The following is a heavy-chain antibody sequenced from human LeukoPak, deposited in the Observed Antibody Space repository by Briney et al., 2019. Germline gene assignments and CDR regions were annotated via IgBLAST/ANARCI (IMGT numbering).Heavy chain of an antibody. D-gene: IGHD3-22*01. CDR3: ARGGDDSGLYFAY. Sequence: ASVKVSCKASVYSFTGYYIYWVRQAPGQGLEWMAWINPQSGATNYAQKFRGRVTMTRDMSITTAYMEVTSLRSDDTAVYYCARGGDDSGLYFAYWGQGTLVSVSS. V-gene: IGHV1-2*02. J-gene: IGHJ4*02. CDR1: VYSFTGYY. CDR2: INPQSGAT.